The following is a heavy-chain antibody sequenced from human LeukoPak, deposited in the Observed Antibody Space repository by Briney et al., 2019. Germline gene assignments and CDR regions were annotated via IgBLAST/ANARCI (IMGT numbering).Heavy chain of an antibody. Sequence: PGGSLRLSCAASGFTFSSYAMSWVRQAPGKWLEWVSGISSSGNSTYYADSVKGRFTISRENSKNTLYLQMNSLGVEDTAVYYCAKVPLVHYYGSSAYHEWFDPWGQGTLVTVSS. CDR2: ISSSGNST. D-gene: IGHD3-22*01. V-gene: IGHV3-23*01. CDR1: GFTFSSYA. J-gene: IGHJ5*02. CDR3: AKVPLVHYYGSSAYHEWFDP.